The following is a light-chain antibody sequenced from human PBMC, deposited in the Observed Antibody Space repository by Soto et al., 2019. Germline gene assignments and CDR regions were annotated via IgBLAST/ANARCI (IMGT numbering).Light chain of an antibody. CDR3: LQANSFPIT. Sequence: DFPMTQSPSSVSASVGDRVTITCRASQGVTSWLAWYQHKPGKAPKLLISATSTLESGVPSRFSGSEFVTDFTLTISSLQSEDFATYYCLQANSFPITFGQGTRLEMK. CDR1: QGVTSW. J-gene: IGKJ5*01. CDR2: ATS. V-gene: IGKV1-12*01.